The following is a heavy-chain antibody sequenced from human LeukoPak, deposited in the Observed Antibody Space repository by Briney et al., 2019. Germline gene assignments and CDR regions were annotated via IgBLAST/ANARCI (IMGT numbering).Heavy chain of an antibody. CDR3: ARGQYSYAHAAH. J-gene: IGHJ4*02. CDR2: IYSGGTT. V-gene: IGHV3-66*01. D-gene: IGHD5-18*01. CDR1: GFTVSSNY. Sequence: GESLRLSCAASGFTVSSNYMSWVRQAPGKGLEWVSVIYSGGTTYYADSVKGRFTISRDNSKNTLHLQMNSLRAEDTAVYYCARGQYSYAHAAHWGQGTLVTVSS.